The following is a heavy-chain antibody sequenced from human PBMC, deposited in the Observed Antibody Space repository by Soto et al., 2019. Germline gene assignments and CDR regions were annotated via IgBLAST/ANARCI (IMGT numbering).Heavy chain of an antibody. CDR1: GGSTNSYY. Sequence: SETLSLTCTVSGGSTNSYYWSWICQPPGKGLEWFGKIYATGSTSYNPSLNSRVTMSVDTSKNQISLRLSSVTAADTAVYYCARRVYCSGGNCYSDYHFYMDVWGKGTTVTVSS. CDR3: ARRVYCSGGNCYSDYHFYMDV. J-gene: IGHJ6*03. D-gene: IGHD2-15*01. V-gene: IGHV4-4*09. CDR2: IYATGST.